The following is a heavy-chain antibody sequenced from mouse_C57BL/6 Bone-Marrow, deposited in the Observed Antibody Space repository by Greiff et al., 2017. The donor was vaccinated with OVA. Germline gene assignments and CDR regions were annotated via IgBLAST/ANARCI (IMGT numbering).Heavy chain of an antibody. CDR3: AAFTYYGSSYWYFDV. V-gene: IGHV1-39*01. CDR1: GYSFTDYN. CDR2: INPNYGTT. D-gene: IGHD1-1*01. Sequence: LVKPGASVKISCKASGYSFTDYNMNWVKQSNGKSLEWLGVINPNYGTTSYNQKFKGKATLTVDQSSSTAYMQLNSLTSEDSAVYYSAAFTYYGSSYWYFDVWGTGTTVTVSS. J-gene: IGHJ1*03.